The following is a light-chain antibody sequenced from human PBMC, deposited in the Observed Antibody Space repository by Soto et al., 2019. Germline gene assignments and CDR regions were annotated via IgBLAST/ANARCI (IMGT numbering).Light chain of an antibody. CDR3: QQYNSYSPLT. Sequence: IQLTQSPSFLSASVGDTVTITCRASQGISTYLAWYQQKPGKAPKNLIYGASTLQSGVPSRFSGSGSGTEFTLTISSLQPDDFATYYCQQYNSYSPLTFGGGTKVDIK. CDR1: QGISTY. V-gene: IGKV1-9*01. J-gene: IGKJ4*01. CDR2: GAS.